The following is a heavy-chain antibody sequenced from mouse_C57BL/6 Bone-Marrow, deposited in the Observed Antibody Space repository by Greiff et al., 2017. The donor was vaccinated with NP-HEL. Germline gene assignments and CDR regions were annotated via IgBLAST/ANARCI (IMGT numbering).Heavy chain of an antibody. Sequence: VQLQQSGPELVKPGASVKMSCKASGYTFTDYNMHWVKQSHGKSLEWIGYINPNNGGTNYNQKLKGHATLTVNKSSSTDYMKLRSLTSEDSAVYYSASRGAHYAMDYWGQGTSVTVAS. J-gene: IGHJ4*01. CDR2: INPNNGGT. CDR1: GYTFTDYN. V-gene: IGHV1-22*01. CDR3: ASRGAHYAMDY.